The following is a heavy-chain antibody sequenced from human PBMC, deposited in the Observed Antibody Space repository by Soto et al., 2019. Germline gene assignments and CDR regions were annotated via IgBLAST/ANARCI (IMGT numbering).Heavy chain of an antibody. CDR3: ASGSPRYYYDSSGSPHFDY. J-gene: IGHJ4*02. V-gene: IGHV1-69*01. D-gene: IGHD3-22*01. CDR1: GGTFSSYA. CDR2: IMPIFGTA. Sequence: QVQLVQSGAEVKKPGSSVKVSCKASGGTFSSYAISWVRQAPGQGLEWMGGIMPIFGTANYAQKFQGRVTITADESTSTAYMELSSLRSEDTAVYYCASGSPRYYYDSSGSPHFDYWGQGTLVTVSS.